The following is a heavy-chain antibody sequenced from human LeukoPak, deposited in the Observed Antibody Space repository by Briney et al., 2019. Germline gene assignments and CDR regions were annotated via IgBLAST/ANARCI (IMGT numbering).Heavy chain of an antibody. V-gene: IGHV4-38-2*01. CDR1: GYPISSNYF. Sequence: SETLSLTCAVYGYPISSNYFWGWIRQSPGKGLEWIGSIYHSVSTYYNPPLKSRVTLSVDTSNNQFSLRLISVTAADTAIYYCARSSNNWFDPWGQGTLVTVSS. D-gene: IGHD6-6*01. CDR2: IYHSVST. CDR3: ARSSNNWFDP. J-gene: IGHJ5*02.